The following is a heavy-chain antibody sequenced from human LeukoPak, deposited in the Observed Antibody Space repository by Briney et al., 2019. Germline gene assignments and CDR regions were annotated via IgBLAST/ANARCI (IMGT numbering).Heavy chain of an antibody. Sequence: ASMNVSCMASGETFSDYYIHWVRQAPGQGLEWMGWINPNSGGTNYAQKFQGWVTMTRDTSITTAYMELSSPRSDDTAIYYCARERQNGLDVWGQGTTVTVSS. J-gene: IGHJ6*02. V-gene: IGHV1-2*04. CDR3: ARERQNGLDV. CDR2: INPNSGGT. D-gene: IGHD6-25*01. CDR1: GETFSDYY.